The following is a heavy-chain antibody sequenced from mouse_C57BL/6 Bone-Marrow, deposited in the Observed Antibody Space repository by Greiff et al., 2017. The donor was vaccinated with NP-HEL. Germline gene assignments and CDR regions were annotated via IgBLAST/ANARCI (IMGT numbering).Heavy chain of an antibody. CDR2: IHPSDSDT. CDR1: GYTFTSYW. Sequence: QVQLQQPGAELVKPGASVKVSCKASGYTFTSYWMHWVKQRPGQGLEWIGRIHPSDSDTNYNQKLKGKATLTVDKSSSTAYIQLSSLTSEDSAVYYCAISFGLKYFDYCGQGTTLTVSS. D-gene: IGHD1-3*01. CDR3: AISFGLKYFDY. V-gene: IGHV1-74*01. J-gene: IGHJ2*01.